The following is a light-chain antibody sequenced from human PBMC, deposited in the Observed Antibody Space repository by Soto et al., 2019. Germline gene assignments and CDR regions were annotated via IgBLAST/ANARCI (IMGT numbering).Light chain of an antibody. Sequence: DIVMTQSPDSLAVSLGERATINCKSSQSVLYSSNNKNYLAWYQQKPGQPPKLLIYWASTRESGVPDRFSGSGSETDFTLTISSLQVEDVAVYYCQQYYNTPRTFGPGTKVDIK. CDR3: QQYYNTPRT. CDR2: WAS. CDR1: QSVLYSSNNKNY. J-gene: IGKJ3*01. V-gene: IGKV4-1*01.